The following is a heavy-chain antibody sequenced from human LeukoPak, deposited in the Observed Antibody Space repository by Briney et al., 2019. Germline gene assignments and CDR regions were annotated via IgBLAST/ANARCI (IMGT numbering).Heavy chain of an antibody. CDR1: GFTFSNNA. CDR2: ISSSSSYI. CDR3: ARDYYYYGMDV. V-gene: IGHV3-21*01. J-gene: IGHJ6*02. Sequence: PGGSLRLSCAASGFTFSNNAMSWVRQAPGKGLEWVSSISSSSSYIYYADSVKGRFTISRDNAKNSLYLQMNSLRAEDTAVYYCARDYYYYGMDVWGQGTTVTVSS.